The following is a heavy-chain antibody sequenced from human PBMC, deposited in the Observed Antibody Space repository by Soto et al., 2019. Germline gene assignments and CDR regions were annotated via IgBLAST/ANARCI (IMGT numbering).Heavy chain of an antibody. D-gene: IGHD3-10*01. CDR1: GFIFSSYG. CDR3: AKDRGRGSGTYYHY. CDR2: ISHDGSKQ. Sequence: QVQLVESGGGVVQPGRSLRLSCAASGFIFSSYGVHWVRQTPDKGLEWVALISHDGSKQYYADSVQGRFTISRDNSNKNTMYLQMNSLRTEDTAMYYCAKDRGRGSGTYYHYWGQGTLVTVSS. V-gene: IGHV3-30*18. J-gene: IGHJ4*02.